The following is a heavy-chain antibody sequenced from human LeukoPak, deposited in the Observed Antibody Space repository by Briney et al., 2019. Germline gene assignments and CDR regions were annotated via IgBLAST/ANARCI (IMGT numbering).Heavy chain of an antibody. CDR1: GFTFSDYY. V-gene: IGHV3-11*04. J-gene: IGHJ4*02. CDR2: ISSSGSTI. CDR3: ARVVVVPAAIPSY. D-gene: IGHD2-2*02. Sequence: GGSLRLSCAASGFTFSDYYMSWIRQAPGKGLEWVSYISSSGSTIYYADSVKGRFTISRDNAKNSLYLQMNSLGAEDTAVYYCARVVVVPAAIPSYWGQGTLVTVSS.